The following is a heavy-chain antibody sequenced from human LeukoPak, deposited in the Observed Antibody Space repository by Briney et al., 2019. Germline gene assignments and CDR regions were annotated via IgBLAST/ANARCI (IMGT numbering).Heavy chain of an antibody. CDR1: GGSFSGYY. J-gene: IGHJ4*02. V-gene: IGHV4-34*01. CDR2: INHSGST. CDR3: ARVRPTDPFDY. Sequence: SETLSLTCAVYGGSFSGYYWSWIRQPPGKGLEWIGEINHSGSTNYNPSLKSRVTISVDTSKNQFSLKLGSVTAADTAVYYCARVRPTDPFDYWGQGTLVTVSS.